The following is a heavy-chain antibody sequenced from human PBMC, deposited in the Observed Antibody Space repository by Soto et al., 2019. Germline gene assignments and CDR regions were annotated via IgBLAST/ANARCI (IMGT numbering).Heavy chain of an antibody. CDR3: ARDGDYGDYESPPIDY. J-gene: IGHJ4*02. CDR1: GGTFSSYA. Sequence: GASVKVSCKASGGTFSSYAISWVRQAPGQGLEWMGGIIPIFGTANYAQKFQGRVTITADESTSTAYMELSSLRSEDTAVYYCARDGDYGDYESPPIDYWGQGTLVTVSS. CDR2: IIPIFGTA. V-gene: IGHV1-69*13. D-gene: IGHD4-17*01.